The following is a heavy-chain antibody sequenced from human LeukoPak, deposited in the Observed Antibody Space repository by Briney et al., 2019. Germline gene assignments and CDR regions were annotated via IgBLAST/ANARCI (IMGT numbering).Heavy chain of an antibody. CDR3: AKSFGDYGDYVSPFGY. Sequence: GGSLRLSCAASGFPFSSYAMSWVRQAPGKGLEWVSAISGSGGSTYYADSVKGRFTISRDNSKNTLYLQMNSLRAEDTAVYYCAKSFGDYGDYVSPFGYWGQGTLVTVSS. CDR2: ISGSGGST. D-gene: IGHD4-17*01. CDR1: GFPFSSYA. J-gene: IGHJ4*02. V-gene: IGHV3-23*01.